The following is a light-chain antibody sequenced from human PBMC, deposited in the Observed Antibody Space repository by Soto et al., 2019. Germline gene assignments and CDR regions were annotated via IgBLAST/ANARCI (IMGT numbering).Light chain of an antibody. J-gene: IGLJ3*02. CDR2: ANT. V-gene: IGLV1-40*01. CDR3: QSYDNSLSGWV. Sequence: QSVLTQPPSVSGAPGQTVTISCTGSSSNIGAGFDVHWYHQLPGTAPKLLIYANTNRPSGVPDRFSASKSGTSASLAITGLRAEDEAEYYCQSYDNSLSGWVFGGGTKVTVL. CDR1: SSNIGAGFD.